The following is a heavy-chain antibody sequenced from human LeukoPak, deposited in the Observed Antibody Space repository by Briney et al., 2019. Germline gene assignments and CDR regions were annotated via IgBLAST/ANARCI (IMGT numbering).Heavy chain of an antibody. J-gene: IGHJ3*02. V-gene: IGHV3-23*01. CDR3: AKVPSKEYQLLFDI. D-gene: IGHD2-2*01. Sequence: PGGSLRLSCAASGFXFSSYAISWVRQAPGKGLEWVSAISGSGGSTYYADSVKGRFTISRDNSKNTLYLQMNSLRAEDTAVYYCAKVPSKEYQLLFDIWGQGTMVTVSS. CDR1: GFXFSSYA. CDR2: ISGSGGST.